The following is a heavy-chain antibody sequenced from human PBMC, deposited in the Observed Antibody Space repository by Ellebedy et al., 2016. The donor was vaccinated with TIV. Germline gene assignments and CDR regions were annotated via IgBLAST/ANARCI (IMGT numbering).Heavy chain of an antibody. D-gene: IGHD1-26*01. CDR3: VRWVGHFDF. J-gene: IGHJ4*02. CDR2: IYFIGSS. V-gene: IGHV4-59*01. Sequence: MPSETLSLTCTVSGVSISGFHWTWIRQPPGKGLEWIGFIYFIGSSNYNPSLKSRVTMSVDTSKNQFSLKLSSVTGADTAEYYCVRWVGHFDFWGQGTLVTVSS. CDR1: GVSISGFH.